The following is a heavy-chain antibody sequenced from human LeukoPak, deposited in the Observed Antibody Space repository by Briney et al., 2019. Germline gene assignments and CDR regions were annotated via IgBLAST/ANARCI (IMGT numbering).Heavy chain of an antibody. J-gene: IGHJ4*02. CDR2: ISSISSII. V-gene: IGHV3-48*01. D-gene: IGHD6-13*01. CDR3: ARSRPGTEAGQPNFDY. Sequence: PGGSLRLSCAASVFTFSTYSMSWVRQAPGKGREGVSYISSISSIIYYADSVKGRFTISRDNAKSSLYLQMNSLRAEDTAVYYCARSRPGTEAGQPNFDYWVQGTLVTVSS. CDR1: VFTFSTYS.